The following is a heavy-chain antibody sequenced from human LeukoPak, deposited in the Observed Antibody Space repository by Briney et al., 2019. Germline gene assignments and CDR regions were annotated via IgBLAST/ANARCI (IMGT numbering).Heavy chain of an antibody. CDR3: ARDLSHTQWLATDFDY. J-gene: IGHJ4*02. V-gene: IGHV1-46*01. CDR2: INPSGGST. Sequence: ASVKVSCKASGYTFTGYYMHWVRQAPGQGLEWMGIINPSGGSTSYAQKFQGRVTMTRDMSTSTVYMEPSSLRSEDTAVYYCARDLSHTQWLATDFDYWGQGTLVTVSS. D-gene: IGHD6-19*01. CDR1: GYTFTGYY.